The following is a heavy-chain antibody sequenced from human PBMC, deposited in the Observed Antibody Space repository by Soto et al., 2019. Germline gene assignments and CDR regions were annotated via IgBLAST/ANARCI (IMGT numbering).Heavy chain of an antibody. J-gene: IGHJ5*02. CDR3: AKRSFFSPESGP. V-gene: IGHV5-51*01. D-gene: IGHD1-26*01. Sequence: PGESLKISCKAPGYSFATYWIGWVRQMPGKGLEWLGVIYPGDSRTRYNPSFQGQVTISADKSITTAYLQWASLKASDSAMYYCAKRSFFSPESGPWGPGTLVTVSS. CDR1: GYSFATYW. CDR2: IYPGDSRT.